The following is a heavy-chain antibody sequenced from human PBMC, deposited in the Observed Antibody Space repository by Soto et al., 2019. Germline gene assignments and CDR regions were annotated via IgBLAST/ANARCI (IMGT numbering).Heavy chain of an antibody. J-gene: IGHJ5*02. D-gene: IGHD2-2*01. CDR2: INVYNGNK. V-gene: IGHV1-18*01. CDR3: ARDLAVGWFDP. CDR1: GYTFRSYS. Sequence: QVQLVQSGAEVKKPGASVKVSCKTSGYTFRSYSISWVRQAPGQGLEWMGWINVYNGNKKYAQNLQGRVTMTTDTTTSTAYMELRRLRSDDTAVYYCARDLAVGWFDPWGPGTLVTVSS.